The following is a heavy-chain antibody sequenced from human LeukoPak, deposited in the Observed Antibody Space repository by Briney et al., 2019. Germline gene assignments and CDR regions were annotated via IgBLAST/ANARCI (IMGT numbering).Heavy chain of an antibody. CDR2: ISGSGGST. V-gene: IGHV3-23*01. CDR1: GFTFSSYA. D-gene: IGHD6-25*01. J-gene: IGHJ4*02. Sequence: GGSLRLSCAASGFTFSSYAMSWVRQALGKGLEWVSTISGSGGSTYYADSVKGRFTISRDNSKNTLYLQMNSLRAEDTAVYHCAKGRLREGLDYWGQGTLVTVSS. CDR3: AKGRLREGLDY.